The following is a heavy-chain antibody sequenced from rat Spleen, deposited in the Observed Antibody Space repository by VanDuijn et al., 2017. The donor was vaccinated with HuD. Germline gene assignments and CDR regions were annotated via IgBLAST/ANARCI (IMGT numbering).Heavy chain of an antibody. J-gene: IGHJ3*01. V-gene: IGHV5-22*01. CDR3: ARAGISSYKLLAH. CDR2: ISYEGGNT. Sequence: EVQLVESGGGLVRPGRSLKLSCAASGFTFSDYYMAWVRQAPKKGLEWVASISYEGGNTYYGDSVKGRFTISRDNAKSTLYLQMDSLRSEDTVTYYCARAGISSYKLLAHWGQGTLVTVSA. CDR1: GFTFSDYY. D-gene: IGHD1-2*01.